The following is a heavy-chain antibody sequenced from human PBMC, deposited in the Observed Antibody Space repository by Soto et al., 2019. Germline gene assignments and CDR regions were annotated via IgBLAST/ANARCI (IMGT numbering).Heavy chain of an antibody. CDR1: GFTFSSYG. J-gene: IGHJ4*02. D-gene: IGHD3-22*01. CDR2: ISYDGSNK. Sequence: SLRLSCAASGFTFSSYGMHWVRQAPGKGLEWVAVISYDGSNKYYADSVKGRFTISRDNSKNTLYLQMNSLRAEDTAVYYCAKAEGYYDSSGYMVVSGYWGQGTLVTVSS. V-gene: IGHV3-30*18. CDR3: AKAEGYYDSSGYMVVSGY.